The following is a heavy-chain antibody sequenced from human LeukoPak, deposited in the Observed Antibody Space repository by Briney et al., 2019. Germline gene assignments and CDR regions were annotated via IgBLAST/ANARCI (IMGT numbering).Heavy chain of an antibody. Sequence: PGGSLRLSCAASGFTVSSNYMSWVRQAPGKGLEWVSRINSDGSSTSYADSVKGRFTISRDNAKNLVSLQMNNLRAEDTAVYYCARDATQYLRYGYFDSWGQGILVTVSS. CDR2: INSDGSST. CDR3: ARDATQYLRYGYFDS. CDR1: GFTVSSNY. J-gene: IGHJ4*02. V-gene: IGHV3-74*01. D-gene: IGHD3-9*01.